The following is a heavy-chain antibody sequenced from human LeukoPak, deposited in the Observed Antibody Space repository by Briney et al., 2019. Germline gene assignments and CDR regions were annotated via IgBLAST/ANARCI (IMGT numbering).Heavy chain of an antibody. D-gene: IGHD2-2*01. CDR3: ARAGYCSSTSCNYYYYYMDV. J-gene: IGHJ6*03. CDR1: GFTFSSYE. Sequence: AGGSLRLSCAASGFTFSSYEMNWVRQAPGKGLEWVSYISSSGSTIYYADSVKGRFTISRDNAKNSLYLQMNSLRAEDTAVYCCARAGYCSSTSCNYYYYYMDVWGKGTTVTVSS. V-gene: IGHV3-48*03. CDR2: ISSSGSTI.